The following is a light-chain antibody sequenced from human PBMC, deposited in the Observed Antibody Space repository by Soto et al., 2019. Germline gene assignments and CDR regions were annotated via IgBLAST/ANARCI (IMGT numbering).Light chain of an antibody. J-gene: IGKJ1*01. V-gene: IGKV3-20*01. CDR1: QSISSGY. Sequence: EIVLTQSPGTLSLSPGERATLSCRASQSISSGYLAWYQQKPGQAPRLLIHGASSRATGIPDRFSGSGSGTDFTLTISRLEPEDCAVYYCQHYGSSPRTFGQGTKVEIK. CDR2: GAS. CDR3: QHYGSSPRT.